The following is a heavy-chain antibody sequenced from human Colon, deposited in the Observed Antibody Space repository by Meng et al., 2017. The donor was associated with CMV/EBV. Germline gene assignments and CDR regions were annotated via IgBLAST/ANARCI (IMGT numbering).Heavy chain of an antibody. CDR2: SRFDGQSK. V-gene: IGHV3-30*02. Sequence: GGPLRLSCAASGFTFSSYAMSWGRQAPGKGLEWVAFSRFDGQSKYAESVKGRFTISRDNSRNTVFLQMNSLRVEDTAVYYCVKGSTPGGGYLAFWGQGTRVTVSS. CDR1: GFTFSSYA. CDR3: VKGSTPGGGYLAF. J-gene: IGHJ4*02. D-gene: IGHD3-16*02.